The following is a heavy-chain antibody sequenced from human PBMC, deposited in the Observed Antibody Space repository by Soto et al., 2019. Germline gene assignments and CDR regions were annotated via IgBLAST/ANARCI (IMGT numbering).Heavy chain of an antibody. J-gene: IGHJ4*02. D-gene: IGHD2-21*02. CDR1: GYTCTSYA. CDR3: ARSIVVVTALDY. CDR2: INAGNGNT. V-gene: IGHV1-3*01. Sequence: QVQLVQSGAEANKPWASVKVSCKASGYTCTSYAMHWVRHAPGQRLEWMGWINAGNGNTKYSQKFQGRVTITRDTSASTAYMELSSLRSEDTAVYYCARSIVVVTALDYWGQGTLVTVSS.